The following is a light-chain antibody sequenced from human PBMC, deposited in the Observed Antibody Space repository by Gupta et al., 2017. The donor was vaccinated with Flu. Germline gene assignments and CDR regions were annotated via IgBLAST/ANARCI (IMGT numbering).Light chain of an antibody. Sequence: QSALTQPASVSGSPGQSITISCTGTSGDVGNVKYVSWYQQHPDKAPRLIIYEVSNRPSGVSNRFSGSKSGKTASLTISGLQTDDEADYYCCAYSSSSTPWVFGGGTKLTVL. CDR2: EVS. V-gene: IGLV2-14*01. J-gene: IGLJ3*02. CDR3: CAYSSSSTPWV. CDR1: SGDVGNVKY.